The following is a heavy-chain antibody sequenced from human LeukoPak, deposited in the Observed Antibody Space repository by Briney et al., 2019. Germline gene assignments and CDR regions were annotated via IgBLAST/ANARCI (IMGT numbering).Heavy chain of an antibody. J-gene: IGHJ6*03. CDR1: GFTFSSYG. CDR2: IWYDGSNK. Sequence: PGRSLRLSCAASGFTFSSYGMHWVRQAPGKGLEWVAVIWYDGSNKYYADSVKGRFTISRDNSKNTLYLQMNSLRAEDTAVYYCAKGGDTYDFWSGYYTGRHYYYYMDVWGEGTTVTVSS. D-gene: IGHD3-3*01. V-gene: IGHV3-33*06. CDR3: AKGGDTYDFWSGYYTGRHYYYYMDV.